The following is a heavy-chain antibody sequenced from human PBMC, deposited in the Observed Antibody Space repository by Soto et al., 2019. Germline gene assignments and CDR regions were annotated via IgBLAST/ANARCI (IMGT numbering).Heavy chain of an antibody. D-gene: IGHD2-2*01. J-gene: IGHJ4*02. Sequence: SETLSLTCTVSGSSISSSSYYWGWIRQPPGKGLEWIGSIYYSGSTYYNPSLKSRVTISVDTSKNQFSLKLSSVTAADTAVYYCARQVPAAMGTYYFDYWGQGTLVTVS. CDR3: ARQVPAAMGTYYFDY. CDR1: GSSISSSSYY. CDR2: IYYSGST. V-gene: IGHV4-39*01.